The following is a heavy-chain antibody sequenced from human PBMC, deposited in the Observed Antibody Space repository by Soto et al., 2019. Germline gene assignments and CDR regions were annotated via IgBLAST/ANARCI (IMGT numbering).Heavy chain of an antibody. D-gene: IGHD5-12*01. V-gene: IGHV3-11*05. CDR3: ARDHHRYSGYDYVVY. Sequence: QVQLVESGGGLVKPGGSLRLSCAASGFTFSDYYMSWIRQAPGKGLEWVSYISSSSSYTNYADSVKGRFTISRDNDKNSLYLQMNSLRAEDTALYYCARDHHRYSGYDYVVYWGQGTLVTVSS. CDR1: GFTFSDYY. J-gene: IGHJ4*02. CDR2: ISSSSSYT.